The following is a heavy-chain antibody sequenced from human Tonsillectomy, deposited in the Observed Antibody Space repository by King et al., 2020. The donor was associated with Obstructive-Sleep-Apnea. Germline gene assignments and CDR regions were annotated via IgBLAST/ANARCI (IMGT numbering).Heavy chain of an antibody. CDR1: GGSISSSSYY. V-gene: IGHV4-39*07. J-gene: IGHJ4*02. D-gene: IGHD6-13*01. CDR3: ARDLRAAAGPYFDY. Sequence: MQLQESGPGLVKPSETLSLTCTVSGGSISSSSYYWGWIRQPPGKGLEWIGSIYYSGTTYYNPSLKSRVTISVDTSKNQFSLKLSSVTAADTALYYCARDLRAAAGPYFDYWGLGTLVTVSS. CDR2: IYYSGTT.